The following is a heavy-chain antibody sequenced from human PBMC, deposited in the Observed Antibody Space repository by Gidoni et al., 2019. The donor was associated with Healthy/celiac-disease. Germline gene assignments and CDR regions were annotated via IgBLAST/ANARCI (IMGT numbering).Heavy chain of an antibody. CDR1: VFLFSTAW. D-gene: IGHD2-15*01. CDR2: IKSKTDGGTT. Sequence: LLRSGEGLVSPGGSLGLSCAPSVFLFSTAWMNWVRQAPGKGLEWVGRIKSKTDGGTTDYAAPVKGRFTISRDDSKNTLYLQMNSLKTEDTAVYYCTTEEPLLGGDAFDIWGQGTMVTVSS. V-gene: IGHV3-15*07. J-gene: IGHJ3*02. CDR3: TTEEPLLGGDAFDI.